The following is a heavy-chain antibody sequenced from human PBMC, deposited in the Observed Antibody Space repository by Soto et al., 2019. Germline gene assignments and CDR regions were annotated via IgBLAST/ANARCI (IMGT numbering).Heavy chain of an antibody. CDR2: IYYSAST. CDR3: ARVPNPFRLKIGYEDAFDF. CDR1: CGSISSYY. V-gene: IGHV4-59*12. J-gene: IGHJ3*01. Sequence: PSETLSLTCTVSCGSISSYYWSWIRQPPGKGLEWIGYIYYSASTNYNPSLKSRVTISVDTSKNQFSLQLNSVTPEDTAVYYCARVPNPFRLKIGYEDAFDFWGQGTMVTVSS. D-gene: IGHD5-12*01.